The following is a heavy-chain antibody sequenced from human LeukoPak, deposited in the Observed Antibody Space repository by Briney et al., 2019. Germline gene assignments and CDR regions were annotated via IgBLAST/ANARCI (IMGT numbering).Heavy chain of an antibody. CDR2: MNLNTGRT. V-gene: IGHV1-8*01. D-gene: IGHD3-10*01. J-gene: IGHJ4*02. CDR3: ARLSQTPDYYTLGGYYYLGY. Sequence: ASVKVSCKASRYTFTRYDINRVREAAGDGVEWMGWMNLNTGRTGYAQKFQGRSTMTRDTSINTAYMELTNLRSEDTAIYYCARLSQTPDYYTLGGYYYLGYWGQGTPVTVSS. CDR1: RYTFTRYD.